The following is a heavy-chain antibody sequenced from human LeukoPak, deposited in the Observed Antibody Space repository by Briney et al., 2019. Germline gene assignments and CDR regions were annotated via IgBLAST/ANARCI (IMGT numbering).Heavy chain of an antibody. J-gene: IGHJ3*02. V-gene: IGHV1-2*02. CDR1: GYTFTGYY. D-gene: IGHD6-19*01. Sequence: ASVKVSCRASGYTFTGYYMHWVRQAPGQGLEWMGWINPNSGGTNYAQKFQGRVTMTRDTSISTAYMELSRLRSDDTAVYYCARGDQWLSAFDIWGQGTMVTVSS. CDR2: INPNSGGT. CDR3: ARGDQWLSAFDI.